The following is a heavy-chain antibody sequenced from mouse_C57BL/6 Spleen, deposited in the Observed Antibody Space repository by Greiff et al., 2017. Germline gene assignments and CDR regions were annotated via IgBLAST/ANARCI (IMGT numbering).Heavy chain of an antibody. CDR3: MAYGNYPYYFDY. J-gene: IGHJ2*01. Sequence: VQLQQSGTVLARPGASVKMSCKTSGYTFTSYWMHWVKQRPGQGLEWIGAIYPGNSDTSYNQKFKGKAKLTAVTSASTAYMELSSLTNEDSAVYYCMAYGNYPYYFDYWGQGTTLTVSS. CDR1: GYTFTSYW. D-gene: IGHD2-1*01. CDR2: IYPGNSDT. V-gene: IGHV1-5*01.